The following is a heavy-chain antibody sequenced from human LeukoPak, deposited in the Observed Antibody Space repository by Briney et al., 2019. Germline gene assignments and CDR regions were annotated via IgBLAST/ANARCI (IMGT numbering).Heavy chain of an antibody. CDR1: GGTFSSYT. Sequence: GASVKVSCKASGGTFSSYTITWVRQAPGQGLEWMGGIFPILDIADYAPKFQGRVTITADTSTSTAYMEVSSLRSEDTAVYYCALINTGHQLGSFYYHDGLDVWGQGTTVAVSS. J-gene: IGHJ6*02. V-gene: IGHV1-69*10. CDR2: IFPILDIA. CDR3: ALINTGHQLGSFYYHDGLDV. D-gene: IGHD3-22*01.